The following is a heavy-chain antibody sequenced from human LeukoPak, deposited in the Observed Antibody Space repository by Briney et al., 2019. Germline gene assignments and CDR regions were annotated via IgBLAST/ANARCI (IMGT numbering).Heavy chain of an antibody. CDR3: VTTLYCSSASCYWGAFDI. CDR2: ITQDGSEK. J-gene: IGHJ3*02. V-gene: IGHV3-7*01. CDR1: GFTFSSYW. D-gene: IGHD2-2*01. Sequence: GGSLRLSCAASGFTFSSYWMSWVRQAPGKWLEWVADITQDGSEKYYVDSVKGRFTISRDNAKNSLYLQMNSLRAEDTAIYYCVTTLYCSSASCYWGAFDIWGQGTMVTVSS.